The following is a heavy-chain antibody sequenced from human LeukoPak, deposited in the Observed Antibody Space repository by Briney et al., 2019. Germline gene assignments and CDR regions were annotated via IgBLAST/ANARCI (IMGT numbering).Heavy chain of an antibody. V-gene: IGHV1-69*13. Sequence: EASVKVSCKASGYTFTSYGISWVRQAPGQGLEWMGGIIPIFGTANYAQKFQGRVTITADESTSTAYMELSSLRSEDTAVYYCAREMEVRGADYWGQGTLVTVSS. J-gene: IGHJ4*02. CDR3: AREMEVRGADY. CDR2: IIPIFGTA. CDR1: GYTFTSYG. D-gene: IGHD3-10*01.